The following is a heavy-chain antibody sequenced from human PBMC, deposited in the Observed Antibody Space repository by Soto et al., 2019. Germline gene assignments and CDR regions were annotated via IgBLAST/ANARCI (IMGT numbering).Heavy chain of an antibody. V-gene: IGHV3-11*01. Sequence: QVQLVESGGGLVKPGGSLRLSCAASGFTFSDYYMSWIRQAPGKGLGWVSYISNGGGAIYYADSVKGRFTISRDNAENSLYLQMNSLRVEDTAVYYCAKENWYLDLWGRGTLVTVSS. CDR2: ISNGGGAI. CDR1: GFTFSDYY. J-gene: IGHJ2*01. CDR3: AKENWYLDL.